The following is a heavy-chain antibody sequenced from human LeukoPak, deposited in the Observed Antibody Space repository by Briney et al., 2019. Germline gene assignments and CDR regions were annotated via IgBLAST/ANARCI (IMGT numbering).Heavy chain of an antibody. D-gene: IGHD3-3*01. J-gene: IGHJ2*01. CDR3: AREEASDWYFDL. V-gene: IGHV3-74*01. Sequence: GGSLRLSCEASGFTFSSYWMNWVRQAPGKGLVWVSRINSDGSSTTYAHSVKGRFTISTDNPKNTPYLQMNSLRAEDTAVYYCAREEASDWYFDLWGRGTLVSVS. CDR1: GFTFSSYW. CDR2: INSDGSST.